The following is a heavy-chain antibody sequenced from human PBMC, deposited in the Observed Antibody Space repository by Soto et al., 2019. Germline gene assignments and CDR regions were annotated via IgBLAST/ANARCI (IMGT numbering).Heavy chain of an antibody. D-gene: IGHD2-15*01. Sequence: SETLSLTCTVSGGSISSYYWSWIRQPPGKGLEWIGYIYYSGSTNYNPSLKSRVTISVDTSKNQFSLRLSSVTAADTAVYYCARTRREIPYCGGGKCYPFTYWGQGTLVTVS. V-gene: IGHV4-59*01. CDR2: IYYSGST. J-gene: IGHJ4*02. CDR3: ARTRREIPYCGGGKCYPFTY. CDR1: GGSISSYY.